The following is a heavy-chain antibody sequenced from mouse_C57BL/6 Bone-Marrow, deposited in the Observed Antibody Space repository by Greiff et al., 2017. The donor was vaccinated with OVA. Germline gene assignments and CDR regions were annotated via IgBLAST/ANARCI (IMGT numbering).Heavy chain of an antibody. D-gene: IGHD3-2*02. Sequence: EVHLVESGGGLVQPKGSLKLSCAASGFSFNTYAMNWVRQAPGKGLEWVARIRSKSNNYATYYADSVKDRFTISRDDSESMLYLQMNNLKTEDTAMYYCVRHSSVFAYWGQGTLVTVSA. V-gene: IGHV10-1*01. CDR3: VRHSSVFAY. J-gene: IGHJ3*01. CDR2: IRSKSNNYAT. CDR1: GFSFNTYA.